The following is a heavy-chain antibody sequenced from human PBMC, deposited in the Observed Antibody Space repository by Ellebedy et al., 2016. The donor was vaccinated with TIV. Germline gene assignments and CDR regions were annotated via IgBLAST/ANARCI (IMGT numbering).Heavy chain of an antibody. D-gene: IGHD5-18*01. V-gene: IGHV3-23*01. J-gene: IGHJ4*02. CDR1: GFTFSNYA. CDR2: ISRIGGRT. Sequence: GESLKISCAASGFTFSNYAMSWVRQAPGKGLELVSAISRIGGRTYYADSVKGRFTISRDNSKNTLYLQMNSLRAEDTAVYYCARDPYNYGYFDYWGQGTLVTVSS. CDR3: ARDPYNYGYFDY.